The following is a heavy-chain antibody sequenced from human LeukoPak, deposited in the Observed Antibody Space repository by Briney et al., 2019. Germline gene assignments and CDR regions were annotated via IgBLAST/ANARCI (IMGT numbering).Heavy chain of an antibody. D-gene: IGHD6-6*01. CDR2: IYYSGST. Sequence: PSETLSLTCTVSGGSISSGDYYWSWIRQPPGKGLEWIGYIYYSGSTYYNPSLKSRVTISVDTSKNQFSLKLSSVTAADTAVYYCARLSSSSSAVGIFDCWGQGTLVTVSS. CDR3: ARLSSSSSAVGIFDC. V-gene: IGHV4-30-4*01. J-gene: IGHJ4*02. CDR1: GGSISSGDYY.